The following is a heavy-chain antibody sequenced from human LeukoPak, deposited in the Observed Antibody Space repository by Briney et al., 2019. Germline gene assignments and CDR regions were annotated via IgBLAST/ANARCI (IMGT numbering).Heavy chain of an antibody. V-gene: IGHV3-23*01. CDR1: GFSFSSFG. CDR2: ISGSGDNT. CDR3: AKDPLPVIATSYFDS. D-gene: IGHD3-10*01. J-gene: IGHJ4*02. Sequence: GGSLRLSCAASGFSFSSFGMSWVRQAPGKGLEWVSGISGSGDNTYYADSVKGRFTISRDNSKNTLYLQMNTLRVEDTAVYYCAKDPLPVIATSYFDSWGQGTLVTVSS.